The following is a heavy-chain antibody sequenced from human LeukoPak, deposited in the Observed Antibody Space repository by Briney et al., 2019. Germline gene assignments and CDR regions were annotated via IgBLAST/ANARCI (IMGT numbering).Heavy chain of an antibody. CDR1: GFTFSRYA. J-gene: IGHJ3*02. CDR2: IWYDGSKK. Sequence: GGSLRLSCAASGFTFSRYAMHWVRQAPGKGLEWVAVIWYDGSKKYYGDSVKGRFTISRDNSKKTLYLQMNSLRAEDTAVYYCAKDTGSSGYWNAFDIWGQGTMVTVSS. D-gene: IGHD3-22*01. CDR3: AKDTGSSGYWNAFDI. V-gene: IGHV3-33*06.